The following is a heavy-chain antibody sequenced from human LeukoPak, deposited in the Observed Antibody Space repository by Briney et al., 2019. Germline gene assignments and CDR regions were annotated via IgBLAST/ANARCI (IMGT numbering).Heavy chain of an antibody. D-gene: IGHD5-12*01. Sequence: PGGSLRLSCAASGFTFDDYAMHWVRQAPGKGLEWVSLISWDGGSTYYADSVKGRFTISRDNSKNSLYLQMNSLRAEDTALYYCAKGGGEGVATNYFDYWGQGTLVTVSS. V-gene: IGHV3-43D*03. CDR2: ISWDGGST. CDR1: GFTFDDYA. CDR3: AKGGGEGVATNYFDY. J-gene: IGHJ4*02.